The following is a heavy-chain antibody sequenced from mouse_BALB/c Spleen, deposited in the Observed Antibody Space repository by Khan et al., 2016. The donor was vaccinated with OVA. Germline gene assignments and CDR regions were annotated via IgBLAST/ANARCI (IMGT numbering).Heavy chain of an antibody. CDR1: GYSFTGYF. V-gene: IGHV1-20*02. CDR2: INPHIGET. CDR3: ARIYGSHFDY. D-gene: IGHD1-1*01. J-gene: IGHJ2*01. Sequence: VQLQQSGPELVKPGASVKISCKASGYSFTGYFMHWVMQSHGKSLEWIGRINPHIGETFYNQKFKGKATLTVDESSNTAHMELRSLASEDSAVYFCARIYGSHFDYWGQGTTLTVSS.